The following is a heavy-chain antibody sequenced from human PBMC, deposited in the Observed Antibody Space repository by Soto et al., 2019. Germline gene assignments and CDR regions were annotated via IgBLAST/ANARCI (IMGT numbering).Heavy chain of an antibody. CDR1: GGTFSSYA. J-gene: IGHJ6*02. D-gene: IGHD6-19*01. V-gene: IGHV1-69*13. Sequence: SVKVSCKASGGTFSSYAISWVRQAPGQGLEWMGGIIPIFGTANYAQKFQGRVTITADESTSTAYMELSSLRSDDTAVYYCARKALAVGGLSYYGMDVWGPGTTVTVSS. CDR2: IIPIFGTA. CDR3: ARKALAVGGLSYYGMDV.